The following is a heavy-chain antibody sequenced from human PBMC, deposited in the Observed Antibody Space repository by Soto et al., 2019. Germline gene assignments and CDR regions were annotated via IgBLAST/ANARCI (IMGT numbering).Heavy chain of an antibody. J-gene: IGHJ6*02. CDR1: GYNFTTYW. CDR2: IYPGDSNT. V-gene: IGHV5-51*01. D-gene: IGHD6-6*01. Sequence: GESLEISCKGSGYNFTTYWIGWVRQMPGKGLEWMGIIYPGDSNTRYSPSFQGQVTISADKSISIAYLQWNSLKASDTAMYYCARRSRSSIANMDVWGQGTTVTVSS. CDR3: ARRSRSSIANMDV.